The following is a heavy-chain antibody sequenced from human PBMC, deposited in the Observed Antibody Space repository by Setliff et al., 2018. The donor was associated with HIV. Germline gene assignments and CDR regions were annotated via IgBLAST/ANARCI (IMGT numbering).Heavy chain of an antibody. Sequence: GASVKVSCKASGYSLRDYYIHWVQEAPGEGLEWMGRIDPKHGTANYAQKFQGRVTITAAESTRTAYMELSSLRSEDTAVYYCARYLISTESVVVITPLAFDMWGQGTMVTVSS. CDR3: ARYLISTESVVVITPLAFDM. J-gene: IGHJ3*02. CDR2: IDPKHGTA. D-gene: IGHD2-21*01. V-gene: IGHV1-69*11. CDR1: GYSLRDYY.